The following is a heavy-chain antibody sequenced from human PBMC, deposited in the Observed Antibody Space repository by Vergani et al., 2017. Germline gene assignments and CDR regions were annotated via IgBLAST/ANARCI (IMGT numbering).Heavy chain of an antibody. J-gene: IGHJ4*02. Sequence: EVQLVESGGGLVQPGGSLRLSCAASGFTFSSYEMNWVRQAPGKGLEWVSYISSSGSTIYYADSVKGRFTISRANAKNSLYLQMNSLRAEDTAVYYCARISLGYCSGGSCSAFDYWGQGTLVTVSS. V-gene: IGHV3-48*03. CDR3: ARISLGYCSGGSCSAFDY. D-gene: IGHD2-15*01. CDR2: ISSSGSTI. CDR1: GFTFSSYE.